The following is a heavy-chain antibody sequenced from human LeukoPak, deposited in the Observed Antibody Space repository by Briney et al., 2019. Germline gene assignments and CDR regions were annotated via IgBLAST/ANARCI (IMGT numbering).Heavy chain of an antibody. CDR2: ISITEGT. J-gene: IGHJ4*02. V-gene: IGHV4-4*07. D-gene: IGHD6-19*01. CDR1: GGSVNTYY. CDR3: ARLRRDINDWYADDC. Sequence: SGTLSLTCSVSGGSVNTYYWSWIRQSAGKGLEWIGRISITEGTNYNPSLKSRVSMSVDASKNRVSLKLGSVTAADTAVYYCARLRRDINDWYADDCWGQGTLVTVSS.